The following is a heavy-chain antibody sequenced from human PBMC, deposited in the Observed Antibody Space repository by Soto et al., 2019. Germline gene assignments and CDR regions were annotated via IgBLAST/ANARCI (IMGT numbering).Heavy chain of an antibody. J-gene: IGHJ4*02. D-gene: IGHD1-1*01. Sequence: SSETLCLTCTVSGGSISSGGYYGSWIRQHPGKGLEWIGYIYYSGSTYYNPSLKSRVTISVDTSKNQFSLKLSSVTAADTAVYYCASRPQLEPRFDYWGQGNLVTVSS. CDR2: IYYSGST. CDR1: GGSISSGGYY. CDR3: ASRPQLEPRFDY. V-gene: IGHV4-31*03.